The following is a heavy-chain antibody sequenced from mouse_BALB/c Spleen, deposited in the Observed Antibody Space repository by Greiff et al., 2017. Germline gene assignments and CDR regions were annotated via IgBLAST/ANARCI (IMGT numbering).Heavy chain of an antibody. D-gene: IGHD2-14*01. V-gene: IGHV1S29*02. Sequence: EVQLQQSGPELVKPGASVKISCKASGYTFTDYNMHWVKQSHGKSLEWIGYIYPYNGGTGYNQKFKSKATLTVDNSSSTAYMELRSLTSEDSAVYYCARGVRRLAMDYWGQGTSVTVSS. CDR2: IYPYNGGT. J-gene: IGHJ4*01. CDR3: ARGVRRLAMDY. CDR1: GYTFTDYN.